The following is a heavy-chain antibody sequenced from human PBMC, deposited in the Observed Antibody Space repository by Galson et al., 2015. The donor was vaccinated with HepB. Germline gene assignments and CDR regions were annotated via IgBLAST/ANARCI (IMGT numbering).Heavy chain of an antibody. V-gene: IGHV2-5*01. Sequence: PALVKPTQTLTLTCTFSGFSLSTSGVGVGWIRQPPGKALEWLALIYWNDDKRYSPSLKSRLTITKDTSKNQVVLTMTNMDPVDTATYYCAPLLSVFNWFDPWGQGTLVTVSS. CDR2: IYWNDDK. CDR3: APLLSVFNWFDP. D-gene: IGHD2-2*01. CDR1: GFSLSTSGVG. J-gene: IGHJ5*02.